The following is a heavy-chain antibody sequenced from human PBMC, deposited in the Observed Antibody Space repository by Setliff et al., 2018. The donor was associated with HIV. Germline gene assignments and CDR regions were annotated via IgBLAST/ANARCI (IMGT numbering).Heavy chain of an antibody. D-gene: IGHD3-22*01. CDR3: AGSRGYFVKAD. CDR1: GFTFSAYS. V-gene: IGHV3-48*01. Sequence: PGGSLRLSCAASGFTFSAYSMNWVRQAPGKGLEWISYISSSGVMYYADSVRGRFTISRDNGKDSLYLQMNSLRGEDTAVYYCAGSRGYFVKADWGQGTLVTVSS. CDR2: ISSSGVM. J-gene: IGHJ4*02.